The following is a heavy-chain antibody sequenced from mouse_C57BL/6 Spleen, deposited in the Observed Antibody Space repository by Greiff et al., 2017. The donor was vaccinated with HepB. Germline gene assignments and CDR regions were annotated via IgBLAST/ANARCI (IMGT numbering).Heavy chain of an antibody. D-gene: IGHD1-1*01. CDR2: ISSGSSTI. CDR3: ASGYYGSGFDY. J-gene: IGHJ2*01. CDR1: GFTFSDYG. V-gene: IGHV5-17*01. Sequence: DVKLVESGGGLVKPGGSLKLSCAASGFTFSDYGMHWVRQAPEKGLEWVAYISSGSSTIYYADTVKGRITISRDNAKNTLFLQMTSLRSEDTAMYYCASGYYGSGFDYWGQGTTLTVSS.